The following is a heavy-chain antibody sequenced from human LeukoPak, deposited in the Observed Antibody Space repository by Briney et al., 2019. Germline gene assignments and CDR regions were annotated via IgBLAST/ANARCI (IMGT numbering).Heavy chain of an antibody. Sequence: GGSLRLSCTASGFTFGSHRMNWVRQAPGKGLEWVASISTGRGNTYYADSVRGRFTISRDDAKNSLHLQMNSLRAEDTAVYYCAREGRYYVSGSYNNYYYYYGLDVWGQGTTVTVSS. D-gene: IGHD3-10*01. CDR2: ISTGRGNT. CDR3: AREGRYYVSGSYNNYYYYYGLDV. J-gene: IGHJ6*02. V-gene: IGHV3-21*01. CDR1: GFTFGSHR.